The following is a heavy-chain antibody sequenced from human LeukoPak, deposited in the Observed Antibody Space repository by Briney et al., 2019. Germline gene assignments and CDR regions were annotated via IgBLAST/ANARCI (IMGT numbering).Heavy chain of an antibody. CDR1: GFTFSSYS. V-gene: IGHV3-21*01. D-gene: IGHD2-21*01. Sequence: GGSLRLSCAASGFTFSSYSMNWVRQAPGKGLEWVSSISSSSSYIYYADSVKGRFTISRDNAENSLYLQMNSLRAEDTAVYYCASIPGSVGFDYWGQGTLVTVSS. J-gene: IGHJ4*02. CDR3: ASIPGSVGFDY. CDR2: ISSSSSYI.